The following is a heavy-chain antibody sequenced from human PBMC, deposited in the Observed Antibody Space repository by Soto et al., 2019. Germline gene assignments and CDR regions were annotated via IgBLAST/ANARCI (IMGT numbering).Heavy chain of an antibody. J-gene: IGHJ3*02. D-gene: IGHD2-15*01. Sequence: PGGSLRLSCAASGFTVSSNYMSWVRQAPGKGLEWVSVIYSGGSTYYADSVKGRFTISRDNSKNTLYLQMNSLRAEDTAVYYCAKTQKVAATSGAFDIWGQGTMVTVSS. V-gene: IGHV3-66*01. CDR1: GFTVSSNY. CDR2: IYSGGST. CDR3: AKTQKVAATSGAFDI.